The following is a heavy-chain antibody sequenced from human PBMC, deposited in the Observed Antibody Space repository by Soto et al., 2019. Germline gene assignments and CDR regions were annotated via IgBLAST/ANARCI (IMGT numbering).Heavy chain of an antibody. CDR2: IIPIFGTA. CDR1: GGTFSSYA. V-gene: IGHV1-69*13. J-gene: IGHJ6*02. CDR3: AGGGVIYSGYYYYGMDV. D-gene: IGHD2-15*01. Sequence: SVKVSCKASGGTFSSYAISWVRQAPGQGLEWMGGIIPIFGTANYAQKFQGRVTITADESTSTAYMELSSLRAEDTAVDYCAGGGVIYSGYYYYGMDVWGQGTTVTVSS.